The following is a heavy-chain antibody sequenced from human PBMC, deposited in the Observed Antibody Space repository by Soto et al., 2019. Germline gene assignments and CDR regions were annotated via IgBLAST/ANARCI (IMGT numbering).Heavy chain of an antibody. Sequence: GASVKVSCTVSGYTLTELSMHWVRQAPGKGLEWMGGFDPEDGETIYAQKFQGRVTMTEDTSTDTAYMELSSLRSEDTAVYYCATVRIQLWFFDYWCPAILVTLSS. J-gene: IGHJ4*02. V-gene: IGHV1-24*01. CDR3: ATVRIQLWFFDY. CDR1: GYTLTELS. CDR2: FDPEDGET. D-gene: IGHD5-18*01.